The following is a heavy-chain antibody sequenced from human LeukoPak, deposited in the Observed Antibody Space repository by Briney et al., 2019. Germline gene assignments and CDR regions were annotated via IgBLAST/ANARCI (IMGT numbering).Heavy chain of an antibody. V-gene: IGHV3-21*04. CDR1: GFTFSSYS. J-gene: IGHJ4*02. CDR2: ISSSSSYI. D-gene: IGHD2-21*01. CDR3: AKPWSGGDNFDY. Sequence: GGSLRLSCAASGFTFSSYSMNWVRQAPGKGLEWVSSISSSSSYIYYADSVKGRFTISRDNSKNTLYLQMNSLRAEDTAVYYCAKPWSGGDNFDYWGQGTLVTVSS.